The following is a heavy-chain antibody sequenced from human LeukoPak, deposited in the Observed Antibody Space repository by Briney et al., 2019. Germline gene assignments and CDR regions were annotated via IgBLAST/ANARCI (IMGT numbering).Heavy chain of an antibody. D-gene: IGHD6-6*01. J-gene: IGHJ4*02. Sequence: SETLSLTCTVSGGSISTYYWSWIRRPPGKGLEWIGYIYYSGSTSYNPSLKSRVTISVDTSKNQFSLKLSSVTAADTAVYYCARDVGARLSGFWGQGTLVTVSS. V-gene: IGHV4-59*01. CDR1: GGSISTYY. CDR3: ARDVGARLSGF. CDR2: IYYSGST.